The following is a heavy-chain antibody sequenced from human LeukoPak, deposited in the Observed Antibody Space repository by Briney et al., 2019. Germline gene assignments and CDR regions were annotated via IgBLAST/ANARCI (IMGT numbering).Heavy chain of an antibody. CDR1: GFSFSSYG. V-gene: IGHV3-30*03. J-gene: IGHJ4*02. D-gene: IGHD6-13*01. CDR2: ISYDGSNK. CDR3: ASGGYTSSWYVVDY. Sequence: GGSLRLSCAASGFSFSSYGMHWVRQAPGKGLEWVAVISYDGSNKYYADSVKGRFTISRDNSKNTLYLQMSSLRPDDTAVYYCASGGYTSSWYVVDYWGQGTLVTVSS.